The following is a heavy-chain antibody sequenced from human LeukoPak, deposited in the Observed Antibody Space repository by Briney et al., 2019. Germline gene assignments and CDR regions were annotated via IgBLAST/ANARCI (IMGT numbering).Heavy chain of an antibody. CDR1: GFTFSSYA. J-gene: IGHJ3*02. Sequence: PGGSLRLSCAASGFTFSSYAMSWVRQAPGKGLEWVSAISGSGGSTYYADSVKGRFTISRDNSKNTLYLQMNSLRAEDTAVYYCAKGEDSSSWYEDAFDIWGQGTMVTVSS. V-gene: IGHV3-23*01. CDR2: ISGSGGST. D-gene: IGHD6-13*01. CDR3: AKGEDSSSWYEDAFDI.